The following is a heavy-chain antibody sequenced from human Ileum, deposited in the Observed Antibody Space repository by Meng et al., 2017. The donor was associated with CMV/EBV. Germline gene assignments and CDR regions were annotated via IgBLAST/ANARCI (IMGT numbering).Heavy chain of an antibody. CDR2: IKQDGSEK. D-gene: IGHD6-13*01. V-gene: IGHV3-7*01. Sequence: GESLKISCAASTFTLNNYGMNWVRQAPGKGLEWVANIKQDGSEKYYVDSVKGRFTISRDNAKNSLYLQMNSLRVEDTAVYYCTRTDIASAGFNWGQGTLVTVSS. J-gene: IGHJ1*01. CDR3: TRTDIASAGFN. CDR1: TFTLNNYG.